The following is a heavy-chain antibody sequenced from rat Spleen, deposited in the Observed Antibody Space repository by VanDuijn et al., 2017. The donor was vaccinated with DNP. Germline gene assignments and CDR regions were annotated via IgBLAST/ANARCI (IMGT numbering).Heavy chain of an antibody. D-gene: IGHD1-11*01. J-gene: IGHJ3*01. CDR2: ITSSGGST. CDR1: GFTFSNYW. CDR3: ATEGFAY. Sequence: EVQLVESGGGLVQPGGSLKLSCVASGFTFSNYWMYWIRQAPGKGLEWVASITSSGGSTYYPDSVKGRFTISRDNAKNTLYLQMNSLRSEDTATYYCATEGFAYWGQGTLVTVSS. V-gene: IGHV5-31*01.